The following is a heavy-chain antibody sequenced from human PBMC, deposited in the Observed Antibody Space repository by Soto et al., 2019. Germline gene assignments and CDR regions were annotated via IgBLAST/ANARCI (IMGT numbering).Heavy chain of an antibody. J-gene: IGHJ3*01. Sequence: QVHLVQSGAEVRKPGSSVKVSCKAPGGTFSTYIISWVRQAPGQGLEWMGRIIPIPDITNYAQKFQGRVTIAADRSTSTAYMELTSLKSEDRAVYYCARDRITTWGDAFDLWGQGTLVTVSS. D-gene: IGHD3-3*01. V-gene: IGHV1-69*08. CDR1: GGTFSTYI. CDR3: ARDRITTWGDAFDL. CDR2: IIPIPDIT.